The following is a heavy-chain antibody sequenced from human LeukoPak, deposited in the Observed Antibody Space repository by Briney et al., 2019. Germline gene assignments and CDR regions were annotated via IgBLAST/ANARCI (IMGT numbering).Heavy chain of an antibody. Sequence: ASVKVSCKASAYTFTGYYLHWVRQAPGQGLQWMGWIDPNNGDTEYAQKFQGRVTMTRDRSISTACMELGRLTSDDTAVYYCARRSRNGLDAFDIWGQGTMVTVSS. CDR3: ARRSRNGLDAFDI. CDR2: IDPNNGDT. D-gene: IGHD1-14*01. CDR1: AYTFTGYY. J-gene: IGHJ3*02. V-gene: IGHV1-2*02.